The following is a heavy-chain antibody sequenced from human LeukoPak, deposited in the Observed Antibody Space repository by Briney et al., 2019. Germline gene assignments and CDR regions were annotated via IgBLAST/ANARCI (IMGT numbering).Heavy chain of an antibody. CDR3: ARSDYYEGVKIDY. D-gene: IGHD3-22*01. CDR1: GFTFSSYS. V-gene: IGHV3-48*02. CDR2: ISSSSSTI. J-gene: IGHJ4*02. Sequence: GGSLRLSCAASGFTFSSYSMNWVRQAPGKGPEWVSYISSSSSTIYYADSVKGRFTISRDNAKNSLYLQMNSLRDEDTAVYYCARSDYYEGVKIDYWGQGTLVTVSS.